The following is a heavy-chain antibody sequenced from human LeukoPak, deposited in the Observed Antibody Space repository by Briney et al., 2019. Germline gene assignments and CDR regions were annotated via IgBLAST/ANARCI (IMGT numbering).Heavy chain of an antibody. CDR1: GFTFSSYS. Sequence: PGGSLRLSCAASGFTFSSYSMNWVRQAPGKGLEWVSYISSSSSIIYYADSVKGRFTVSRDNAKNSLYLQMNSLGAEDTAVYYCARGESLYCSSTSCYTPFDYWGQGTLVTVSS. J-gene: IGHJ4*02. V-gene: IGHV3-48*01. CDR2: ISSSSSII. CDR3: ARGESLYCSSTSCYTPFDY. D-gene: IGHD2-2*02.